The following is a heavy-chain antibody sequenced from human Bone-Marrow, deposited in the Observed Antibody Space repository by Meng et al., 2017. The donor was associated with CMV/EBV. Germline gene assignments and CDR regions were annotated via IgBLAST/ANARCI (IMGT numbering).Heavy chain of an antibody. CDR3: ARGYCSSTSCYFWVDG. J-gene: IGHJ6*02. D-gene: IGHD2-2*01. CDR2: ISYDGSNK. V-gene: IGHV3-30-3*01. Sequence: GESLKISCAASGFTFSSYAMHWVRQAPGKGLEWVAVISYDGSNKYYADSVKGRFTISRDNSKNTLYLQMNSLRAEDTAVYYCARGYCSSTSCYFWVDGWGQGTTVTVSS. CDR1: GFTFSSYA.